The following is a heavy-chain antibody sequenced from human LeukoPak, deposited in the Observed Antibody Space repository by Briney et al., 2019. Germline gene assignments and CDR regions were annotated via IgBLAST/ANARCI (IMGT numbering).Heavy chain of an antibody. Sequence: SEALSLTCTVSGGSISSSSYYWGWIRQPPGKGLEWIGSIYYSGSTYYNPSLKSRVTISVDTSKNQFSLKLSSVTAADTAVYYCARTYCSSTSCYRHYYYYYGMDVWGQGTTVAVSS. J-gene: IGHJ6*02. D-gene: IGHD2-2*01. CDR2: IYYSGST. CDR1: GGSISSSSYY. V-gene: IGHV4-39*01. CDR3: ARTYCSSTSCYRHYYYYYGMDV.